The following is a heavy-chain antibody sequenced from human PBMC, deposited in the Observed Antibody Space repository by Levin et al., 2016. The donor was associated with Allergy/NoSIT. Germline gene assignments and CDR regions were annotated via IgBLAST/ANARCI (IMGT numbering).Heavy chain of an antibody. Sequence: WVRQAPGQGLEWMGWISAYNGNTNYAQKLQGRVTMTTDTSTSTAYMELRSLRSDDTAVYYCARGLRLGEFDYWGQGTLVTVSS. J-gene: IGHJ4*02. CDR3: ARGLRLGEFDY. CDR2: ISAYNGNT. V-gene: IGHV1-18*01. D-gene: IGHD3-16*01.